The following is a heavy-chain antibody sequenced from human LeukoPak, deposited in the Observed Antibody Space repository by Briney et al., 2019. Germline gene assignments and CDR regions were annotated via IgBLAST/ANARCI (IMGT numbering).Heavy chain of an antibody. J-gene: IGHJ3*02. Sequence: ASVKVSCKASGYTFTAYYMHWVRQAPGQGLEWMGRINPNSGGTNYAQKFQGRVTMTRDTSISTAYMEMRRLQSDDPAVYYCARLSSGWYDDFDIWGQGTMVTVSS. D-gene: IGHD6-19*01. CDR1: GYTFTAYY. CDR2: INPNSGGT. V-gene: IGHV1-2*06. CDR3: ARLSSGWYDDFDI.